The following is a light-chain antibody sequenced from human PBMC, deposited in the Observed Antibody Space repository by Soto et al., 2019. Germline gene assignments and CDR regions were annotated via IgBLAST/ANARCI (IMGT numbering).Light chain of an antibody. V-gene: IGKV1-16*02. Sequence: DFQVTQSPSSLSASVGDRVTITCRASQGIDNYLAWIQQRPGKAPRSLIYAASNLHGGVPSKFSASGSGTDFTLTISSLQPEDFATYYCQQYRTYPFTFGPGTKV. CDR3: QQYRTYPFT. CDR1: QGIDNY. J-gene: IGKJ3*01. CDR2: AAS.